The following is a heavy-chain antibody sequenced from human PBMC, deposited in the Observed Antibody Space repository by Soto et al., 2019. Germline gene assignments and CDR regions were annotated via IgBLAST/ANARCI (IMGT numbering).Heavy chain of an antibody. CDR2: IIPIVGTT. CDR1: GGTFSSYA. J-gene: IGHJ6*03. V-gene: IGHV1-69*06. Sequence: SVKVSCKASGGTFSSYAIRWVRQAPGQGLEWMGGIIPIVGTTNYAQKFQGRVTITEDTSTDTAYMELSSLRSEDTAVYYCATGRIAARPRDYYYYYMDVWGKGTTVTVSS. D-gene: IGHD6-6*01. CDR3: ATGRIAARPRDYYYYYMDV.